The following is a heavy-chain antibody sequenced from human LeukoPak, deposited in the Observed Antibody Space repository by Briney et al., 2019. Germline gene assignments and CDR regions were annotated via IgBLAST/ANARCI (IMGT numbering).Heavy chain of an antibody. V-gene: IGHV3-66*03. CDR1: GFAVRSNY. CDR3: ARDRGPGWFDP. J-gene: IGHJ5*02. D-gene: IGHD3-10*01. Sequence: GGSLRLSCAVSGFAVRSNYVSWVRQAPGKGLEWVSDIYSTGTTFYADSVKGRFTISRDDSKNTVYLQMNSLRPEDTAVYYCARDRGPGWFDPWGQGTLVTVSS. CDR2: IYSTGTT.